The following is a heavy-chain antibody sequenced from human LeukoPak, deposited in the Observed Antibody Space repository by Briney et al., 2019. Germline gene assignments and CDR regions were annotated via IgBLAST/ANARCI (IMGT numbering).Heavy chain of an antibody. D-gene: IGHD3-9*01. Sequence: GASVKVSCRASGYTFTSYGISWVRQAPGQGLEWMGWISAYNGNTNYAQKLQGRVTMTTDTSTSTAYMELSRLRSDDTAAYYCVSGLSTSRYFDWSYFDYWGQGTLVTVSS. CDR2: ISAYNGNT. V-gene: IGHV1-18*01. CDR3: VSGLSTSRYFDWSYFDY. CDR1: GYTFTSYG. J-gene: IGHJ4*02.